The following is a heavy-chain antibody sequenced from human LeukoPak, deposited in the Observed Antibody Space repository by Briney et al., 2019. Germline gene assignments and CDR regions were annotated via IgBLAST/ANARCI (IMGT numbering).Heavy chain of an antibody. CDR3: VRQRITMVRGVISYYAMDV. Sequence: GGSLRHSCSASGFTFSSYAMHWVRRAPGKGLEYVSAISSNGGSTYYADSVKGRFTISRDNSKNTLYLQMSSLRAEDTAVYYCVRQRITMVRGVISYYAMDVWGKGTTVTVSS. CDR1: GFTFSSYA. J-gene: IGHJ6*04. D-gene: IGHD3-10*01. CDR2: ISSNGGST. V-gene: IGHV3-64D*06.